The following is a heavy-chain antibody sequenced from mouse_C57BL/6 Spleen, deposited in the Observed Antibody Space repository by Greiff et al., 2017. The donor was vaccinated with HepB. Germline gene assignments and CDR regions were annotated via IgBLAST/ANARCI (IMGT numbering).Heavy chain of an antibody. D-gene: IGHD3-2*02. CDR2: INPNNGGT. CDR3: ADSSGWYFDV. Sequence: EVQLQQSGPELVKPGASVKISCKASGYTFTDYYMNWVKQSHGKSLEWIGDINPNNGGTSYNQKFKGKATLTVDKSSSTAYMELRSLTSEDSAVYYCADSSGWYFDVWGTGTTVTVSS. CDR1: GYTFTDYY. V-gene: IGHV1-26*01. J-gene: IGHJ1*03.